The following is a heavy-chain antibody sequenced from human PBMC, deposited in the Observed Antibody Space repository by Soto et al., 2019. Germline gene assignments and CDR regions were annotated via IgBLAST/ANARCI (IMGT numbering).Heavy chain of an antibody. CDR1: GGSISSISYY. J-gene: IGHJ6*02. CDR2: IYYSGST. CDR3: ARIAMVRGAMPDYYYYYGMDV. D-gene: IGHD3-10*01. Sequence: PSETLSLTFTVSGGSISSISYYWGWLRQPPGKGLEWIGSIYYSGSTYYNPSLKSRVTISVDTSKNQFSLKLSSVTAADTAVYYCARIAMVRGAMPDYYYYYGMDVWGQGTTVT. V-gene: IGHV4-39*01.